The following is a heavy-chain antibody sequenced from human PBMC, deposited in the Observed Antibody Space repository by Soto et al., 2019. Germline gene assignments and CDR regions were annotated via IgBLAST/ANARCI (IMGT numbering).Heavy chain of an antibody. J-gene: IGHJ6*02. D-gene: IGHD2-15*01. CDR3: TRVVSGYCSGGSCYSGHRTYYYYGMDA. CDR1: GFTFGGYG. CDR2: IRGKAFGGTT. V-gene: IGHV3-49*03. Sequence: PGGSLRLSCTASGFTFGGYGMSWIRQAPGKGLKWIGLIRGKAFGGTTEYAASVKGRFTISRDDSRSIAYLQMNSLKTEDTAVYYCTRVVSGYCSGGSCYSGHRTYYYYGMDAWGRGTTVTVSS.